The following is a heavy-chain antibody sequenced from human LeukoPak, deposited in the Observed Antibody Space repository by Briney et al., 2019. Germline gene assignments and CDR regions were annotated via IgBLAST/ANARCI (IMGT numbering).Heavy chain of an antibody. Sequence: PSDTLSLPCAVYGRSFRGYYWSWLRQPPPKGLEWVGEINHSGSTNYNPSLKSRVTISVDTAKNQFARKLSSVTAADAAVYYCARGNGYGVDYWGQGTLVTVSS. CDR1: GRSFRGYY. J-gene: IGHJ4*02. CDR3: ARGNGYGVDY. D-gene: IGHD5-18*01. V-gene: IGHV4-34*01. CDR2: INHSGST.